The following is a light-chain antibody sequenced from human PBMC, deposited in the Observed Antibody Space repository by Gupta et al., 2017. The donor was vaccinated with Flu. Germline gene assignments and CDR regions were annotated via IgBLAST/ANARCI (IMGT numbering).Light chain of an antibody. CDR1: QSISTW. Sequence: GDRVTIFCRASQSISTWLAWYQQRPGQAPILLIYKASSLESGVPSRFSGSGSGTVFTLTISSLQPDDFATYYCQQYKSYPLTFGGGTKVEIK. CDR3: QQYKSYPLT. J-gene: IGKJ4*01. V-gene: IGKV1-5*03. CDR2: KAS.